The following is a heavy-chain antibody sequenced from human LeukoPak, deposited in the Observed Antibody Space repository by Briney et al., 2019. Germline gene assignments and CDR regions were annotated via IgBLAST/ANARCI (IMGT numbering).Heavy chain of an antibody. J-gene: IGHJ5*02. CDR2: IYYSRST. CDR3: ARGGEVGTTTAWFDP. Sequence: PSETLSLTCTVSGGSVSSGSYYWSWIRQPPGKGLGWIGYIYYSRSTNYNPSLKSRVAISVDTSKNQFSLKLTAVTAADTAVYYGARGGEVGTTTAWFDPWGQGILVTVSS. D-gene: IGHD1-26*01. V-gene: IGHV4-61*01. CDR1: GGSVSSGSYY.